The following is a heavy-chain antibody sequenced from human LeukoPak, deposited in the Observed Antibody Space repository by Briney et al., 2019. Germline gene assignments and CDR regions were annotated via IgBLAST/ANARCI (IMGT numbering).Heavy chain of an antibody. CDR3: AKEGGYSSSWFDY. D-gene: IGHD6-13*01. CDR1: GITFDVYF. V-gene: IGHV3-9*01. J-gene: IGHJ5*01. Sequence: GRSLRLSCAASGITFDVYFIDWVRQAPGKGLEWVSGISCNSGSIGYADSAKGRFTISRDNAKNSLYLQKNSLRAEDTALYYCAKEGGYSSSWFDYWGQGTLVTVSS. CDR2: ISCNSGSI.